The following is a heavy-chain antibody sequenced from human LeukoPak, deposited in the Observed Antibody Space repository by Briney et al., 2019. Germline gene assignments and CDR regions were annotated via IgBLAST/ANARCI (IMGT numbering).Heavy chain of an antibody. D-gene: IGHD2-2*01. J-gene: IGHJ3*02. Sequence: SETLSLTCTVSGVSISSYYWSWVRQPPGKGLEWVGDIYYSGSTNYNPSLKSRVTISVDTCKKQFSLKLSSVTAADTAVYYCARVTAAHDAFDIWGQGTMVTVSS. CDR1: GVSISSYY. CDR2: IYYSGST. CDR3: ARVTAAHDAFDI. V-gene: IGHV4-59*01.